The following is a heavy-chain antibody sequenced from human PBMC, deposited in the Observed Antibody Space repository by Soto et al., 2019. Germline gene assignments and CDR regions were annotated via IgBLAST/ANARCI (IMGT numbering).Heavy chain of an antibody. V-gene: IGHV3-23*01. D-gene: IGHD4-17*01. CDR2: IGLYSDDT. J-gene: IGHJ3*02. Sequence: EVQLLESGGGLVQPGESLRVSCAASGFTFSSYAMTWVRQAPGKGLDWVSSIGLYSDDTYYADSVKGRFTVSRDNSKNTLYLQMHSLRAEDTAVYYCAKHDYGAYKPSDIWGQGTMVTVSS. CDR3: AKHDYGAYKPSDI. CDR1: GFTFSSYA.